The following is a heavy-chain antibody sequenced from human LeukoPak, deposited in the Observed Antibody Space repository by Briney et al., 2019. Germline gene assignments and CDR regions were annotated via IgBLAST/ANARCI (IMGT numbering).Heavy chain of an antibody. J-gene: IGHJ5*02. D-gene: IGHD3-9*01. CDR3: ARDAVYYDILTGYYSSWFDP. V-gene: IGHV3-21*01. Sequence: GGSLRLSCAASGFTFSSYAMSWARQAPGKGLEWVSSISSSSSYIYYADSVKGRFTISRDNAKNSLYLQMNSLRAEDTAVYYCARDAVYYDILTGYYSSWFDPWGQGTLVTVSS. CDR2: ISSSSSYI. CDR1: GFTFSSYA.